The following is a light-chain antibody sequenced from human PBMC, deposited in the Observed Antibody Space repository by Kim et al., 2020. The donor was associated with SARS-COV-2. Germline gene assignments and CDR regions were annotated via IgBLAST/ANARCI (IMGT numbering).Light chain of an antibody. CDR2: DAS. V-gene: IGKV3-11*01. Sequence: SPGDRATHSCRASQSVSSYLAWYQQKPGQAPRLLIYDASNRATGIPARFSGSGSGTDFTLTISSLEPEDFAVYYCQQRSNWPVYTFGQGTKLEI. CDR3: QQRSNWPVYT. J-gene: IGKJ2*01. CDR1: QSVSSY.